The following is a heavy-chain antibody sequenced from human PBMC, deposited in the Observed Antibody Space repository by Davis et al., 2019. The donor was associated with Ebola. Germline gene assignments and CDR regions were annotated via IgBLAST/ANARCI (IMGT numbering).Heavy chain of an antibody. J-gene: IGHJ4*02. CDR2: IYSGGST. Sequence: GESLKISCAASGFVFRNYVMSWVRQAPGKGLEWVSVIYSGGSTYYADSVKGRFTISRDNSKNTLYLQMNSLRAEDTAVYYCAKSTMIVGDWDFDYWGQGTLVTVSS. V-gene: IGHV3-53*01. CDR1: GFVFRNYV. D-gene: IGHD3-22*01. CDR3: AKSTMIVGDWDFDY.